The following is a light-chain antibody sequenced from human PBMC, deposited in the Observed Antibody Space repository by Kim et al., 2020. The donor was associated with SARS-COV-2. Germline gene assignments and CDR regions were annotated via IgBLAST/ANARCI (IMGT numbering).Light chain of an antibody. CDR2: RAS. CDR1: VSVGDSQ. Sequence: SLSPWERATHSGRASVSVGDSQLAWYQQKIGQSPRLLIYRASTRAAGIADRFSGSGSGTDFTLTIDRLEPEDFAVNCCQYFGRHTFGGGTKVDIK. V-gene: IGKV3-20*01. J-gene: IGKJ4*01. CDR3: QYFGRHT.